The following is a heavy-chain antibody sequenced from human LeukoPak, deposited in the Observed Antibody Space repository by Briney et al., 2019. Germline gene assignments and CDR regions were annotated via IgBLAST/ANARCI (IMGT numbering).Heavy chain of an antibody. D-gene: IGHD1-14*01. CDR2: ISPSGGST. Sequence: ASVKVSCKAFGYTFTSNYMHWVRQAPGQGPEWMGVISPSGGSTTYAQKFQGRVTLTRDMSTSTVYMELSSLRSEDTAVYYCARGSGYFDYWGQGTLVTVSS. CDR1: GYTFTSNY. J-gene: IGHJ4*02. V-gene: IGHV1-46*01. CDR3: ARGSGYFDY.